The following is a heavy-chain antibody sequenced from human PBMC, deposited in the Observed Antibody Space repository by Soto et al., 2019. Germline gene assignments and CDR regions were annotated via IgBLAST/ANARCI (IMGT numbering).Heavy chain of an antibody. J-gene: IGHJ5*02. CDR1: GFTFSSYG. V-gene: IGHV3-30*18. Sequence: QVQLVESGGGVVQPGRSLRLSCAASGFTFSSYGMHWVRQAPGKGLEWVAVISYDGSNKYYADSVKGRFTISRDNSKNTLYLQMNSLRAEDTAVYYCAKDPENFWSGYYTAHWFDPGAREPWSPSPQ. CDR3: AKDPENFWSGYYTAHWFDP. CDR2: ISYDGSNK. D-gene: IGHD3-3*01.